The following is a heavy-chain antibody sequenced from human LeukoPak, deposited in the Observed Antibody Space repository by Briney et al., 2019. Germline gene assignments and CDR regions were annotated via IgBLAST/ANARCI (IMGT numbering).Heavy chain of an antibody. Sequence: GGSLRLSCAASGFTFSSYSMNWVRQAPGKGLEWVSSISSSSSYIYYADSVKGRFTISRDNAKNSLYLQMNNLRAEDTAVYYCARGYCSSTSCYRYYYYGMDVWGQGTTVTVSS. J-gene: IGHJ6*02. V-gene: IGHV3-21*01. CDR1: GFTFSSYS. CDR3: ARGYCSSTSCYRYYYYGMDV. CDR2: ISSSSSYI. D-gene: IGHD2-2*01.